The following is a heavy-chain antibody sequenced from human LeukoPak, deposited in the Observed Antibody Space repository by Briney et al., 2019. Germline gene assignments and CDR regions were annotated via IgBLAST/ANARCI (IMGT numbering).Heavy chain of an antibody. J-gene: IGHJ4*02. CDR3: ARAKPKNMVRGLIMRRESRYYFDY. CDR1: VFTVSSNY. D-gene: IGHD3-10*01. CDR2: IYSGGST. Sequence: LSGGSLRLSCAASVFTVSSNYMSWVRQAPGKGLEWVSVIYSGGSTYYADSVKGRFTISRDNSKSTLYIQMNSLRAEDTAVYYCARAKPKNMVRGLIMRRESRYYFDYWGQGTLVTVSS. V-gene: IGHV3-53*01.